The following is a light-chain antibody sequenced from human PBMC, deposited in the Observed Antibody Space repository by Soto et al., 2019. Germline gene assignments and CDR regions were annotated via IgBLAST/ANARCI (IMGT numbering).Light chain of an antibody. Sequence: EIGMTQSPATLSVSPGERAILSCRASQSISINLAWYQQKPGQAPRLLIYAASNRATGVPARFSGSWSGTEFTLTISSLQSEDFAVYYCQQYNNWPITFGQGTRLEIK. V-gene: IGKV3-15*01. CDR1: QSISIN. CDR2: AAS. J-gene: IGKJ5*01. CDR3: QQYNNWPIT.